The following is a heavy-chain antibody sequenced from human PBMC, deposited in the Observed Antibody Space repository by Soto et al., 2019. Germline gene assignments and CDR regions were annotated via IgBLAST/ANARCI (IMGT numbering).Heavy chain of an antibody. D-gene: IGHD2-2*01. CDR2: IFHGGST. CDR3: ARGRVVVPAAVMLNCLDP. CDR1: GAPITWGDYS. V-gene: IGHV4-30-2*01. J-gene: IGHJ5*02. Sequence: SETLSLTCPISGAPITWGDYSWNWIRQPPGKGLAWIGYIFHGGSTYYNPSLRRRVTISFDRSRTQFSLKMSSVTAADTAVYYWARGRVVVPAAVMLNCLDPWGQGALGTVSS.